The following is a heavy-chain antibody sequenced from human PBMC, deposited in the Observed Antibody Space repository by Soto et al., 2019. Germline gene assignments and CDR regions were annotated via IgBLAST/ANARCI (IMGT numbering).Heavy chain of an antibody. CDR1: GFSLTNGRMG. Sequence: QVTLKESGPVLVKPTETLTLTCSVSGFSLTNGRMGVSWIRQPPGKALEWLAHFFSDAERSYSTSMQSRLNMYKDSSGSQVVLTMTKMAPADTATYYCARMDGDYNYYSLDVWCHGIAVTVSS. J-gene: IGHJ6*02. CDR2: FFSDAER. D-gene: IGHD4-17*01. V-gene: IGHV2-26*01. CDR3: ARMDGDYNYYSLDV.